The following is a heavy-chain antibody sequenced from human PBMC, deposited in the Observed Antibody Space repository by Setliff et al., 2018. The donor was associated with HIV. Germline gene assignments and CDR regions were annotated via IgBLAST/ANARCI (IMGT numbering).Heavy chain of an antibody. J-gene: IGHJ4*02. V-gene: IGHV4-31*03. D-gene: IGHD6-13*01. CDR2: IYYTGST. Sequence: SETLSLTCTVSGASISSGAYFWIWIRQHPGKGLEWMGYIYYTGSTYYNPSLKSRITISLDTSKNQFSLKLSSVTAADTAVYYCARGIAAAGGYFDYWGPGTLVTVSS. CDR3: ARGIAAAGGYFDY. CDR1: GASISSGAYF.